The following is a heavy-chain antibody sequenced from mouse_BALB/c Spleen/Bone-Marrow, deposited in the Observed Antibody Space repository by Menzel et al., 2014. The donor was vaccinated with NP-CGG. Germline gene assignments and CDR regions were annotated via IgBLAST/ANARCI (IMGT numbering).Heavy chain of an antibody. V-gene: IGHV4-1*02. J-gene: IGHJ3*01. Sequence: EVMLVESGGGLVQPGGSLKVSCAASGFDFSRDWMSWVRQAPGKGLEWIGEINPDSSTINYTPSLKDKFIIPRDNAKNTLYLQMSKVRSEDTALYYCARQYGNYWFAYWGQGTLVTVSA. CDR2: INPDSSTI. D-gene: IGHD2-10*02. CDR3: ARQYGNYWFAY. CDR1: GFDFSRDW.